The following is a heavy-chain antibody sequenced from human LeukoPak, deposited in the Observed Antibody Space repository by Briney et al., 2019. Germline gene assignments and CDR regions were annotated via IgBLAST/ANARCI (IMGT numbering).Heavy chain of an antibody. D-gene: IGHD6-19*01. CDR3: AKDISRYLDY. CDR2: ISHNGSYK. J-gene: IGHJ4*02. CDR1: GFTFSSYG. Sequence: GGSLRLSCAGSGFTFSSYGMHWVRQAPGKGLEWVAAISHNGSYKNYADSVKGRLTLSRDNSKNTLYLQMSSLRAEDSGVYYCAKDISRYLDYWGQGSLVTVSS. V-gene: IGHV3-30*18.